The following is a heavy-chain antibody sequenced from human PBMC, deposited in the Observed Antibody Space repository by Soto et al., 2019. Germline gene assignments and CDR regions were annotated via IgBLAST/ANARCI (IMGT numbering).Heavy chain of an antibody. J-gene: IGHJ4*02. Sequence: QVTLKESGPVLGKPTETLTLTCTVSGVSLSNARMGVSWIRQPPGKALEWLAHIFSNDEKSYSPSLKSSLTISKDNTKSQAVLTMTNMDPVDTATYYCARADTAMVAHFDYWGQGTMVTVSS. CDR1: GVSLSNARMG. D-gene: IGHD5-18*01. CDR3: ARADTAMVAHFDY. V-gene: IGHV2-26*01. CDR2: IFSNDEK.